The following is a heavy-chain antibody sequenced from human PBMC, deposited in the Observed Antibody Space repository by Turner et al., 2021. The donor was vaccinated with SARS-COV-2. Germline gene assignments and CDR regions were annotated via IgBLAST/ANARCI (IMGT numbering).Heavy chain of an antibody. D-gene: IGHD5-12*01. CDR2: INPSGGAT. Sequence: QVQLVQSGAEVKKPGASVKVSCKASGYSLTGYYIHWVRQAPEQGLEWMGWINPSGGATFFARKFQGRVAMTRDTSISTAYMELSNLIYDDTAVYFCARDHDGYNFDHWGQGTLVTVSS. V-gene: IGHV1-2*02. CDR1: GYSLTGYY. CDR3: ARDHDGYNFDH. J-gene: IGHJ4*02.